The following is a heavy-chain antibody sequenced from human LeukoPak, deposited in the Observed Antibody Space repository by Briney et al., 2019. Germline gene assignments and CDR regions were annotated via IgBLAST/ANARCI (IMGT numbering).Heavy chain of an antibody. V-gene: IGHV3-48*03. CDR1: GFTFSSYE. D-gene: IGHD6-19*01. CDR3: TRITVVAGNTYLADY. CDR2: ISSGGRPI. Sequence: SGGSLRLSCAASGFTFSSYEMHWVRQAPGKGLEWVSYISSGGRPISYADSVKGRFTISRDNANNSLYLQMNGLRAEDTAVYYCTRITVVAGNTYLADYWGQGTLVTVSS. J-gene: IGHJ4*02.